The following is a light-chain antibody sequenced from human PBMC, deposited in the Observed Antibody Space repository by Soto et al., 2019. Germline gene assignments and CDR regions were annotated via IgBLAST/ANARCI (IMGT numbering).Light chain of an antibody. Sequence: SVLPQPASLSGSPGQSITIPCTGTSSDVGGYNYVSWYQQHPGKAPKLMIYDVSNRPSGVSNRFSGSKSGNTASLTISGLQAEDEADYYCSSYTSSSTRVFGTGTKVTVL. CDR2: DVS. CDR1: SSDVGGYNY. CDR3: SSYTSSSTRV. J-gene: IGLJ1*01. V-gene: IGLV2-14*01.